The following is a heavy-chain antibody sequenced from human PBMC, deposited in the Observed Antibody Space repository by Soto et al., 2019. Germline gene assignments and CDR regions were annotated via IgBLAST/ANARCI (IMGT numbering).Heavy chain of an antibody. CDR2: IYWNDDK. D-gene: IGHD6-19*01. CDR1: GFSLSASGLG. V-gene: IGHV2-5*01. CDR3: AHRPSGWYLFDY. J-gene: IGHJ4*02. Sequence: SGPTLVNPTQTLTLTCTFSGFSLSASGLGVGWIRQPPGKALEWLALIYWNDDKRYSPSLKARLTITKDTSKNQVVLTMTNMDPVDTATYYCAHRPSGWYLFDYWGQGTLVTVSS.